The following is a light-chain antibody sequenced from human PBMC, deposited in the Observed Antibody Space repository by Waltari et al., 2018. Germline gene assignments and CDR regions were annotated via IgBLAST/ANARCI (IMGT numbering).Light chain of an antibody. V-gene: IGKV2-28*01. CDR1: QSLPDSDAYPH. J-gene: IGKJ2*03. Sequence: QSLPDSDAYPHIHLYLRKPGQSPQLLMFLVSHRTAGVPDKFSGSWSGTDFTLKSNSVDAEDVGVYYCMQTLHTRYSFGHGTKVEIK. CDR3: MQTLHTRYS. CDR2: LVS.